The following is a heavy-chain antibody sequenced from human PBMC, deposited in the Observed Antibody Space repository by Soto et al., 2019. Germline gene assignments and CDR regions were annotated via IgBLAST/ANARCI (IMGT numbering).Heavy chain of an antibody. J-gene: IGHJ3*02. V-gene: IGHV1-18*01. Sequence: AAVKVSSKESGYTLSKYGISWGRQAPGQGVEWMGWISAYNGNTNYAQKLQGRVTMTTDTSTSTAYMELRSLRSDDTAVYYCARDGKAIVVVTAIPAFDIWGQGTMVTVSS. CDR1: GYTLSKYG. CDR2: ISAYNGNT. CDR3: ARDGKAIVVVTAIPAFDI. D-gene: IGHD2-21*02.